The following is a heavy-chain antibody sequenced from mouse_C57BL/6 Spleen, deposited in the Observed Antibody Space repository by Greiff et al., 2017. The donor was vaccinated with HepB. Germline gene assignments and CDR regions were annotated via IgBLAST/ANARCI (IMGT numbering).Heavy chain of an antibody. CDR2: INPGSGGT. J-gene: IGHJ3*01. V-gene: IGHV1-54*01. Sequence: QVQLQQSGAELVRPGTSVKVSCKASGYAFTNYLIEWVKQRPGQGLEWIGVINPGSGGTNYNEKFKGKATLSADKSSSTAYMQLSSLTSEDSAVYFCARGGYLFAYWGQGTLVTVSA. D-gene: IGHD3-1*01. CDR1: GYAFTNYL. CDR3: ARGGYLFAY.